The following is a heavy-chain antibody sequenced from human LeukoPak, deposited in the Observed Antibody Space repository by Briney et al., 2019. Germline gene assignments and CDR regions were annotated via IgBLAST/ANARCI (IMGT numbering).Heavy chain of an antibody. V-gene: IGHV3-7*04. CDR1: GFTFSFYW. Sequence: RPGGSLRLSCAASGFTFSFYWMSWVRQAPGKGLEWVANIKQDGSEKYYVDSVKGRFTISRDNAKNSLYLQMNGLRAEDTAVYYCARAPFWGQGTLVTVSS. J-gene: IGHJ4*02. CDR2: IKQDGSEK. CDR3: ARAPF.